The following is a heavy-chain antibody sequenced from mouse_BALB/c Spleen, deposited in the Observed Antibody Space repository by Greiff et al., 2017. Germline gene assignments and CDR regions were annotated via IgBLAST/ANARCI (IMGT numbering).Heavy chain of an antibody. J-gene: IGHJ3*01. D-gene: IGHD2-3*01. Sequence: EVKLMESGGGLVQPGGSLKLSCAASGFTFSSYTMSWVRQTPEKRLEWVAYISNGGGSTYYPDTVKGRFTISRDNAKNTLYLQMSSLKSEDTAMYYCARRGDGSRGFAYWGQGTLVTVSA. CDR3: ARRGDGSRGFAY. V-gene: IGHV5-12-2*01. CDR2: ISNGGGST. CDR1: GFTFSSYT.